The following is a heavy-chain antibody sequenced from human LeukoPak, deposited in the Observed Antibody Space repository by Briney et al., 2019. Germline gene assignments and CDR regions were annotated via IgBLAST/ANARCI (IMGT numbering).Heavy chain of an antibody. CDR1: GLTFSSYT. J-gene: IGHJ4*02. CDR2: ISYDGSNK. D-gene: IGHD6-6*01. Sequence: PGRSLRLSCAASGLTFSSYTMHWVRQAPGKGLEWVAVISYDGSNKYYADSVKGRFTISRDNSKSTLYLQMNSLRAEDTAVYYCARDPYSSSSEGGYFDYWGQGTLATVSS. V-gene: IGHV3-30-3*01. CDR3: ARDPYSSSSEGGYFDY.